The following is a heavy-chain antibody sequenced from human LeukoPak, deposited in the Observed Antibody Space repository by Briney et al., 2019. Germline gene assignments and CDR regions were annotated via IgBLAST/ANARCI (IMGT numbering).Heavy chain of an antibody. Sequence: ASVKVSCKASGYTFTNYYMHWVHKPPGQGLEWMGIINPSGGSTSYAQKFQGRVTMTRDTSTSTVYLEVNSLRSEDTAVYYCARASRSGDLGYWGQGTLVTVSS. CDR1: GYTFTNYY. D-gene: IGHD4-17*01. J-gene: IGHJ4*02. CDR2: INPSGGST. CDR3: ARASRSGDLGY. V-gene: IGHV1-46*01.